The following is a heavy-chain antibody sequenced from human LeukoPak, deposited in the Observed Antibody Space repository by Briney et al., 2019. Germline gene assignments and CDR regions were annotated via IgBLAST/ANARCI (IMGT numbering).Heavy chain of an antibody. CDR2: IYSDGSGT. Sequence: GRSLRLSCAASGFTFTKYWMHWVRQAPGKGLVWVSRIYSDGSGTSYADSVKGRFTIPRDNAKNTLFLQMNSLRAEDTAVYYCANWGSAFDIWGQGTMVIVSS. J-gene: IGHJ3*02. D-gene: IGHD7-27*01. V-gene: IGHV3-74*01. CDR3: ANWGSAFDI. CDR1: GFTFTKYW.